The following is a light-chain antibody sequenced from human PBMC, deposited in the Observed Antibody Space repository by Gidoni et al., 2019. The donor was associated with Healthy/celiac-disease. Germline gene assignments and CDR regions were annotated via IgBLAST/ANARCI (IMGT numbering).Light chain of an antibody. CDR1: QSVRSY. CDR3: QQRSNWPPIT. J-gene: IGKJ5*01. V-gene: IGKV3-11*01. CDR2: DAS. Sequence: EIVLTQSPATRALCPGERATLSCRASQSVRSYLAWYQQKPGQAPRLLIYDASNRATGIPARFSGSGSCTDFTLTISSLEPEDFSVYYCQQRSNWPPITFGQGTRLEIK.